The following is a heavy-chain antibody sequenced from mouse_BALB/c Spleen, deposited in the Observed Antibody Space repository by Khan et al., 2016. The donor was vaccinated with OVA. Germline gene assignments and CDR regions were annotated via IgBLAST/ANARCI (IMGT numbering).Heavy chain of an antibody. CDR1: GFSLTGYG. V-gene: IGHV2-6-7*01. CDR3: SRAYYGNCRGDMDY. J-gene: IGHJ4*01. Sequence: QVQLMQSGPGLVAPSQSLSITCTVSGFSLTGYGVNWVRQPPGKGLEWLGMIWGGGSTDYNSALKSRLSISKDNSKSQVFLKMSSLQTDDTASYYCSRAYYGNCRGDMDYWGEGTSVTVSS. D-gene: IGHD2-10*01. CDR2: IWGGGST.